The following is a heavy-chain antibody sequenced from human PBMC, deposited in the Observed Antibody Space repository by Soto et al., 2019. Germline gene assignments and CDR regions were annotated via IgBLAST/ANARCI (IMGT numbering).Heavy chain of an antibody. D-gene: IGHD6-13*01. J-gene: IGHJ4*02. CDR2: ISYDGSNK. CDR3: ARDLGSSSWYLMGTIDY. Sequence: GGSLRLSCAASGFTFSSYAMHWVRQAPGKGLEWVAVISYDGSNKYYADSVKGRFTISRDNSKNTLYLQMNSLRAEDTAVYYCARDLGSSSWYLMGTIDYWGQGTLVTVSS. CDR1: GFTFSSYA. V-gene: IGHV3-30-3*01.